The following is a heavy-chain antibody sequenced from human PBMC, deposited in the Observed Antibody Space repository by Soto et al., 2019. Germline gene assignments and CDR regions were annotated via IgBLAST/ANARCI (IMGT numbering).Heavy chain of an antibody. CDR3: AHRGDYDPLFDY. D-gene: IGHD4-17*01. CDR2: IYWDDDK. CDR1: GFSLRNSEVG. Sequence: QITLKESGPTLVKPTQTLTLTCTFSGFSLRNSEVGVGWIRQPPGKALEWLALIYWDDDKRYSPSLKSRLTLTKDTSKNQVVLTMTNMDPVDTATYYCAHRGDYDPLFDYWGQGTLVTVSS. J-gene: IGHJ4*02. V-gene: IGHV2-5*02.